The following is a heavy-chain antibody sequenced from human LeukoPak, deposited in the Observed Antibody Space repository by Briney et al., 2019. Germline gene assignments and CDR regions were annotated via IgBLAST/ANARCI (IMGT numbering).Heavy chain of an antibody. CDR2: IYYSGST. CDR3: ARELTGMRAFDI. J-gene: IGHJ3*02. CDR1: GGSISSYY. D-gene: IGHD1-14*01. V-gene: IGHV4-59*01. Sequence: SETLSLTCTVSGGSISSYYWSWIRQPPGKALEWIGYIYYSGSTNYNPSLKSRVTISVDTSKNQFSLKLSSVTAADTAVYYCARELTGMRAFDIWGQGTMVTVSS.